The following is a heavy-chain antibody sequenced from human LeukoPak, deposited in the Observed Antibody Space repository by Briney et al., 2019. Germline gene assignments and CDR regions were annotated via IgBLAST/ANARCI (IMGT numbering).Heavy chain of an antibody. V-gene: IGHV3-48*03. J-gene: IGHJ4*02. CDR3: AKVPSQYSSSWPYFDY. D-gene: IGHD6-13*01. Sequence: GGSLRLSCAASGFTFSSYEMNWVRQAPGKGLEWVSYISSSGSTIYYADSVKGRFTISRDNSKNTLYLQMNSLRAEDTAVYYCAKVPSQYSSSWPYFDYWGQGTLVTVSS. CDR2: ISSSGSTI. CDR1: GFTFSSYE.